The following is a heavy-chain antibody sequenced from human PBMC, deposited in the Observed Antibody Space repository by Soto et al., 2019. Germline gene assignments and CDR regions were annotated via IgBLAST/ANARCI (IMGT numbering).Heavy chain of an antibody. CDR2: ISYDGSDK. J-gene: IGHJ6*02. D-gene: IGHD2-15*01. V-gene: IGHV3-30-3*01. CDR3: ARWLGGYYYGMDV. Sequence: QVQLVESGGGVVQPGRSLRLSCAASGFTFTSYAMHWVRQAPGKGLEWVAIISYDGSDKQYADSVKGRFTFSRDNSKNTRYLQMNSLRADDTAVYYCARWLGGYYYGMDVWGQGTTVTVSS. CDR1: GFTFTSYA.